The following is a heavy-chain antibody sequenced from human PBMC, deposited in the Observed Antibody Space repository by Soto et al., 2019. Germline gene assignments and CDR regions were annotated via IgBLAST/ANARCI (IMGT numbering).Heavy chain of an antibody. CDR3: VNIDWGS. D-gene: IGHD3-9*01. Sequence: EMQLLESGGGLVQSGGSLRLSCAASGFTFSDYAMSWGRQAPGKGLKWVAGISSSGDRTYYADSVKGRFTISRDNSKNTLYLQMNSLRAEDTAIYYCVNIDWGSCGQGTLVTASS. J-gene: IGHJ5*02. V-gene: IGHV3-23*01. CDR2: ISSSGDRT. CDR1: GFTFSDYA.